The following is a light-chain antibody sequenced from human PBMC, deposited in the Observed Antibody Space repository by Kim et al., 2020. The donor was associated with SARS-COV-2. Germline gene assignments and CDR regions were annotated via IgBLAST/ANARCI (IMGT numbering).Light chain of an antibody. Sequence: SPGERATLSCRATQIVSSDYVAWYQQKPGQAPRLLIYRASTRATGIPDRFSGSESGTDFTLTIRRLEPEDFAVFYCQQYGSSPETFGQGTKVDI. V-gene: IGKV3-20*01. CDR3: QQYGSSPET. CDR1: QIVSSDY. J-gene: IGKJ1*01. CDR2: RAS.